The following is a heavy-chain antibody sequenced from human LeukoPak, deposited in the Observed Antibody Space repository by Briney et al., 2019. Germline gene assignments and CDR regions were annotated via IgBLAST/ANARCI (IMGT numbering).Heavy chain of an antibody. Sequence: GASVKVSCKVSGYKFTTYGINWVRQARGQGLEWMGWIIPYNGNTNYAQNLQGRVTMTTDTSASTAYMELRSLRSDDTAVYYCARLLVGGGTVWFDPWGQGTLVTVSS. CDR3: ARLLVGGGTVWFDP. J-gene: IGHJ5*02. V-gene: IGHV1-18*01. D-gene: IGHD6-19*01. CDR2: IIPYNGNT. CDR1: GYKFTTYG.